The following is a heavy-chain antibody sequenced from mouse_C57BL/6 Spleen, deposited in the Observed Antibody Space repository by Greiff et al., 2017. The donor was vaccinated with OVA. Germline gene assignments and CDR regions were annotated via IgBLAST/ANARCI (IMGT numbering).Heavy chain of an antibody. CDR1: GYTFTSYW. CDR3: ARAYYSNYGYFDV. D-gene: IGHD2-5*01. J-gene: IGHJ1*03. CDR2: IYPASGST. Sequence: QVQLQQPGAELVKPGASVKMSCKASGYTFTSYWITWVKQRPGQGLEWIGDIYPASGSTNYNQKFKGKATLTVDTSSSTAYMQLSSLTSEDSAVYYCARAYYSNYGYFDVWGTGTTVTVSS. V-gene: IGHV1-55*01.